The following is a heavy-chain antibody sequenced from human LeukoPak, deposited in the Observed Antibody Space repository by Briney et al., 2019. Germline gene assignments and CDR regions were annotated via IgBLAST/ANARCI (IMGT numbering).Heavy chain of an antibody. Sequence: PSQTLSLTCTVSGYSISSGGFHWIWIRQHPGKGLEWIGYIYYSGTTSYNPSLKSRVTISLDTSKNQFSLKLSSVTAADTAVYYCARGANWGPPDYWGQGTLVTVSS. CDR2: IYYSGTT. V-gene: IGHV4-31*03. CDR1: GYSISSGGFH. D-gene: IGHD7-27*01. CDR3: ARGANWGPPDY. J-gene: IGHJ4*02.